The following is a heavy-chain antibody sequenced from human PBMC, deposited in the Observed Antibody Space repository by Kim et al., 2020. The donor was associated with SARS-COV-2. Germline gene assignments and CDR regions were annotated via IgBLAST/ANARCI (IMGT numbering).Heavy chain of an antibody. V-gene: IGHV3-30*18. CDR2: ITYDGNNK. CDR1: RFTFSSHG. J-gene: IGHJ3*02. Sequence: GGSLRLSCAASRFTFSSHGMHWVRQAPGQGLEWVAIITYDGNNKNYVDSVKGRFTISRDDSKNTLSLKMNSLRPEDTAVYYCAKLEYGLLYLDAFDICG. D-gene: IGHD2-15*01. CDR3: AKLEYGLLYLDAFDI.